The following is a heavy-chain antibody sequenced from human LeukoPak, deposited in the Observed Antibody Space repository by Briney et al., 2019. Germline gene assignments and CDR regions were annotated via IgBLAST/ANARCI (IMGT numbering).Heavy chain of an antibody. Sequence: QSGGSLRLSCAASGFTFSSYAMSWVRQAPGKGLEWVSTISGSGGSTYYADSVKGRFTISRDNSKNTLYLQMNSLRAEDTAVYFCAKSIAVTFYYWGQGTLVTVSS. CDR3: AKSIAVTFYY. J-gene: IGHJ4*02. CDR1: GFTFSSYA. D-gene: IGHD6-19*01. CDR2: ISGSGGST. V-gene: IGHV3-23*01.